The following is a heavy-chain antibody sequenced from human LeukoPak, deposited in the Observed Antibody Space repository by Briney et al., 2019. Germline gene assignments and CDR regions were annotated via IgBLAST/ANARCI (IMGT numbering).Heavy chain of an antibody. J-gene: IGHJ4*02. V-gene: IGHV4-34*01. CDR3: ARAEEDFDY. CDR1: GGSFSGYY. CDR2: INHSGST. Sequence: SETLSLTCAVYGGSFSGYYWSWIRQPPGKGLEWIGEINHSGSTNYNPSLKSRVTIPVDTSKNQFSLKLSSVTAADTAVYYCARAEEDFDYWGQGTLVTVSS.